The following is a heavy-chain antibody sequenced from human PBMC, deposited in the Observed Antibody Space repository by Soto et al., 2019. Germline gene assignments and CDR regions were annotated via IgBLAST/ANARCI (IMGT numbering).Heavy chain of an antibody. D-gene: IGHD2-8*01. V-gene: IGHV1-18*01. CDR2: ISGYNGDT. CDR3: AKNGQPPYYYYGLDV. J-gene: IGHJ6*02. Sequence: QGQLVQSGGEVKKSGASVKVSCKASGYTFSRYGISWVRQAPGQGLEWMGGISGYNGDTNYAQKFQGRVTMTIDTSKTTAYMELRSLTSDDTAVYYCAKNGQPPYYYYGLDVWGQGTTVTVSS. CDR1: GYTFSRYG.